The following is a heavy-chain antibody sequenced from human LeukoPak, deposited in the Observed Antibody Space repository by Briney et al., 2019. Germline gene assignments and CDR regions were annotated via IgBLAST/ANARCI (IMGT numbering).Heavy chain of an antibody. CDR3: AKGKGGTYFNSCFDY. CDR2: IHNDDATT. V-gene: IGHV3-23*03. J-gene: IGHJ4*02. CDR1: GFAFSGYA. D-gene: IGHD1-26*01. Sequence: GGSLRLSCAASGFAFSGYAMIWVRQAPGKGLEWVSIIHNDDATTYYADSVKGRFTVSRDNSKNTLYLEMNSLRAEEPAVYYCAKGKGGTYFNSCFDYWGRGTPVTVSS.